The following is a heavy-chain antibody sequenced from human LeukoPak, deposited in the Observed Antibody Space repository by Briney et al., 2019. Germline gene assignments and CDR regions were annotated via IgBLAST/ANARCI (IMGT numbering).Heavy chain of an antibody. D-gene: IGHD1-26*01. Sequence: KSGGSLRLSCAASGFTFSSYSMNWVRQAPGKGLEWVSSISSSSSYIYYADSVKGRFTISRDNAKNSLYLQMNSLRAEDTAVYYCARVGGAVQGELPDAFDIWGQGTMVTVSS. V-gene: IGHV3-21*01. CDR3: ARVGGAVQGELPDAFDI. CDR1: GFTFSSYS. J-gene: IGHJ3*02. CDR2: ISSSSSYI.